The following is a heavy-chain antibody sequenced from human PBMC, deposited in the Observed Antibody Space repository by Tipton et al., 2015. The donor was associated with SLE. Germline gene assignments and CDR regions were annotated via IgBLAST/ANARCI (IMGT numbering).Heavy chain of an antibody. D-gene: IGHD3-10*01. Sequence: QLVQSGAEVKKPGESLKISCQGSGYTFTNYYIGWVRQMPGKGLEWMGIIYPDDSDIKYSPSFQGQVTISADKSIPTAYLHWSSRKASDTAMYYCPSRGGIGAFDAFDIWGQGAMVTVSS. J-gene: IGHJ3*02. CDR2: IYPDDSDI. V-gene: IGHV5-51*01. CDR3: PSRGGIGAFDAFDI. CDR1: GYTFTNYY.